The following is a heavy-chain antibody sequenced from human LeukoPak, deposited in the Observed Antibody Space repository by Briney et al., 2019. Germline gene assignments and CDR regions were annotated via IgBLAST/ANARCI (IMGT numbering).Heavy chain of an antibody. CDR2: IWYDGSNK. Sequence: GGSLRLSCAASGFTFSSYGMHWVRQAPGKGLEWVAVIWYDGSNKYYADSVKGRFTISRDDSKNTLYLQMNSLRAEDTAVHYCARDLATIFGVSGGMDVWGQGTTVTVSS. CDR3: ARDLATIFGVSGGMDV. V-gene: IGHV3-33*01. D-gene: IGHD3-3*01. J-gene: IGHJ6*02. CDR1: GFTFSSYG.